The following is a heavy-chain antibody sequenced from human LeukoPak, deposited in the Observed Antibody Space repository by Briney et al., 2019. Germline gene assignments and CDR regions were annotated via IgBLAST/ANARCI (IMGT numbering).Heavy chain of an antibody. J-gene: IGHJ4*02. D-gene: IGHD6-19*01. CDR3: AGLYPYGSGWYYFDY. Sequence: GRSLRLSCAASGFTFSSYAMHWVRQAPGKGLEWVAVISYDGSNKYYADSVKGRFTISRDNSKNMLYLQMNSLRAEDTAVYYCAGLYPYGSGWYYFDYWGQGTLVTVSS. CDR2: ISYDGSNK. CDR1: GFTFSSYA. V-gene: IGHV3-30-3*01.